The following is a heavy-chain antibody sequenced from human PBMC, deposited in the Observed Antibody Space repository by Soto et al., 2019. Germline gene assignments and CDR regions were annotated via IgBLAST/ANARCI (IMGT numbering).Heavy chain of an antibody. V-gene: IGHV4-59*08. CDR2: IYYSGYT. Sequence: SETLSLTCTVSGGSISSYYWSWIRQPPGKRLEWIGYIYYSGYTNYNPSLKSRVTMSVDTSKNHFSLKLSSVTAADTAVYYCAAGNWFDPWGQGTLVTVSS. CDR3: AAGNWFDP. CDR1: GGSISSYY. J-gene: IGHJ5*02.